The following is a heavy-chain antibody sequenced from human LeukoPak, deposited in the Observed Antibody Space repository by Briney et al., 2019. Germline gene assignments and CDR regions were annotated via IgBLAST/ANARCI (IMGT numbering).Heavy chain of an antibody. CDR2: IIPIFGTA. CDR1: GGTFSSYA. Sequence: SVTVSCKASGGTFSSYAISWVRQAPGQGLEWMGGIIPIFGTANYAQKFQGRVTITTDESTSTAYMELSSLRSEDTAVYYCARDGIAARGGGYYYYMDVWGKGTTVTVSS. CDR3: ARDGIAARGGGYYYYMDV. J-gene: IGHJ6*03. V-gene: IGHV1-69*05. D-gene: IGHD6-6*01.